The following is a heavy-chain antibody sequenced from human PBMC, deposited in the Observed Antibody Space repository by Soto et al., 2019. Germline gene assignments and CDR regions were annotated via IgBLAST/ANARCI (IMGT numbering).Heavy chain of an antibody. D-gene: IGHD3-10*01. CDR3: TKSRGVAAERGQGVDH. CDR2: IWHDGINK. J-gene: IGHJ5*02. V-gene: IGHV3-33*03. CDR1: GFTFSDYA. Sequence: QERLVESGGGVVQPGRSLRLSCAVSGFTFSDYAMHWVRQAPGKGLEWVALIWHDGINKFYADSVKGRFTISRDISNTTLYPRMNSLSPGQTLVYNLTKSRGVAAERGQGVDHWGQGARVTCSS.